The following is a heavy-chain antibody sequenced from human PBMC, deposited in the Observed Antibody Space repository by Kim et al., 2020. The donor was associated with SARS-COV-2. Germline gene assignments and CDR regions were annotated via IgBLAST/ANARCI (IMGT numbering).Heavy chain of an antibody. D-gene: IGHD3-22*01. CDR3: ARVVPRVYYDSSGAFDY. J-gene: IGHJ4*02. Sequence: ASVKVSCKASGYTFTGYYMHWVRQAPGQGLEWMGWINPNSGGTNYAQKFQGRVTMTRDTSISTAYMELSRLRSDDTAVYYCARVVPRVYYDSSGAFDYWGQGTLVTVSS. V-gene: IGHV1-2*02. CDR1: GYTFTGYY. CDR2: INPNSGGT.